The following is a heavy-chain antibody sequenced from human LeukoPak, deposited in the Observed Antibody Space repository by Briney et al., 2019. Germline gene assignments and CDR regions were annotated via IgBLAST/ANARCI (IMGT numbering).Heavy chain of an antibody. J-gene: IGHJ5*02. CDR2: IYHSGST. D-gene: IGHD3-22*01. Sequence: SETLSLTCTVSGGSISGYYWSWIRQPPGKGLEWIGYIYHSGSTYYNPSLKSRVTISVDRSKNQFSLKLSSVTAADTAVYYCARRPKDGYDSSGLNWFDPWGQGTLVTVSS. CDR1: GGSISGYY. CDR3: ARRPKDGYDSSGLNWFDP. V-gene: IGHV4-59*12.